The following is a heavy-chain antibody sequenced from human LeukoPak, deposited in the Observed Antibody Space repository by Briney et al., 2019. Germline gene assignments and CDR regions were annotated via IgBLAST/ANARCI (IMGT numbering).Heavy chain of an antibody. Sequence: GGSLRLSCAASGFTFSSYEMNWVRQAPGKGLEWVSYISSSGSTIYYADSVKGRFTISRDNAKNSLYLQMNSLRAEDTAVYYRARALTTVRHFTNWFDPWGQGTLVTVSS. CDR1: GFTFSSYE. J-gene: IGHJ5*02. CDR3: ARALTTVRHFTNWFDP. V-gene: IGHV3-48*03. CDR2: ISSSGSTI. D-gene: IGHD4-11*01.